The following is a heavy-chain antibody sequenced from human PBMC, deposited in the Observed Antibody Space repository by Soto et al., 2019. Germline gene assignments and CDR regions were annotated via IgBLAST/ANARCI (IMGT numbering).Heavy chain of an antibody. CDR2: ISYDGSNK. D-gene: IGHD6-6*01. Sequence: QVQLVESGGGGVQPGRSLRLSCAASGFTFSYYAMHWVRQAPGKGLERVALISYDGSNKYYADSVKGRFTISRDNSKNTLSLQMNSLRAEDTAVYYCARDEGSAFDYGGQGTLVTVSS. V-gene: IGHV3-30-3*01. CDR1: GFTFSYYA. J-gene: IGHJ4*02. CDR3: ARDEGSAFDY.